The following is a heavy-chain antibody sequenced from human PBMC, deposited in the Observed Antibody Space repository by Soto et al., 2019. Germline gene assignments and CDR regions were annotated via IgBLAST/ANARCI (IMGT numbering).Heavy chain of an antibody. J-gene: IGHJ4*02. D-gene: IGHD3-10*01. V-gene: IGHV3-48*01. CDR2: ISSSSSTI. CDR1: GFTFSSYS. CDR3: ARANYYGSPGDFDY. Sequence: GGSLRLSCAASGFTFSSYSMNWVRQAPGKGLEWVSYISSSSSTIYYADSVKGRFTISRDNAKNSLYLQMNSLRAEDTAVYCCARANYYGSPGDFDYWGQGTLVTVSS.